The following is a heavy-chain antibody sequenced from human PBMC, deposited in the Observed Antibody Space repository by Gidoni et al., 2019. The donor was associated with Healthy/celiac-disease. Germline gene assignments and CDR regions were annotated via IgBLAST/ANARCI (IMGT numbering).Heavy chain of an antibody. CDR3: ARDRGHYDILTGPPRFDP. V-gene: IGHV1-18*01. J-gene: IGHJ5*02. D-gene: IGHD3-9*01. CDR2: ISAYNGNT. Sequence: QVQLVQSGAEVKKPGASVKVSCKASGYTFTSYGISWVRQDPGHGLEWMGWISAYNGNTTYAQKLQGRVTMTTDTSTSTAYMELRSLRSDDTAVYYCARDRGHYDILTGPPRFDPWGQGTLVTVSS. CDR1: GYTFTSYG.